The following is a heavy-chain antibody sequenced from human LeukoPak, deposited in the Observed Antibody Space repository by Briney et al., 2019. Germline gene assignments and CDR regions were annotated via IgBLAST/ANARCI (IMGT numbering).Heavy chain of an antibody. Sequence: GESLQISCKGSGYSFTSYWIGWGRRMPGKGLEWMGIIYPGDSDTRYSPSFQGQVTISADKSISTAYLQWSSLKASDTAMYYCARGSTSLANWFDPWGQGTLVTVSS. CDR1: GYSFTSYW. CDR3: ARGSTSLANWFDP. J-gene: IGHJ5*02. CDR2: IYPGDSDT. V-gene: IGHV5-51*01. D-gene: IGHD2-2*01.